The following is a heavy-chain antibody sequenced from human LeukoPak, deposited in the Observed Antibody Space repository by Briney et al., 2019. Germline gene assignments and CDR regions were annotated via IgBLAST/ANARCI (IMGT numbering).Heavy chain of an antibody. CDR1: LGSISSYY. CDR3: ARVTDPRYNYFDP. V-gene: IGHV4-4*07. CDR2: IYARGGT. Sequence: PSETLSLTCIVSLGSISSYYGCWIRPPVGGGVGWIGRIYARGGTNDNLCLKRRVTMSVKTSKNQLSMKLTSVTPADTAVYYCARVTDPRYNYFDPWGRGTLVTVSS. J-gene: IGHJ5*02. D-gene: IGHD2-21*02.